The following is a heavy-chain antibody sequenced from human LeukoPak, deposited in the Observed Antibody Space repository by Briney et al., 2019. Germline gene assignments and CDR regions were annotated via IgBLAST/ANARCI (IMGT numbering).Heavy chain of an antibody. CDR2: ISGSGGST. V-gene: IGHV3-23*01. CDR1: GFIFSNYA. J-gene: IGHJ4*02. D-gene: IGHD1-26*01. CDR3: AKDRSVGYSDY. Sequence: GGSLRLSCAASGFIFSNYAMTWVRQAPGKGLEWVSAISGSGGSTYYADSVKGRFAISRDNSKNTLYLQMNSLRPEDTAVYYCAKDRSVGYSDYSGQGTLVTVSS.